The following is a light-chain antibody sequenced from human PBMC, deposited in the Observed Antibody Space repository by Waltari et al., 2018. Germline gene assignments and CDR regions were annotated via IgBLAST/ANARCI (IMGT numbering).Light chain of an antibody. CDR3: QQYNNWLYT. CDR2: GAS. CDR1: QSVSRN. V-gene: IGKV3-15*01. J-gene: IGKJ2*01. Sequence: EMVMTQSPATLSVSPGERATLSCRASQSVSRNLAWYQQKPGQAPRLLIYGASTRATGIPARFSGSGSGTEFTLTISSMQSEDFAVYYCQQYNNWLYTFGQGTKLEIK.